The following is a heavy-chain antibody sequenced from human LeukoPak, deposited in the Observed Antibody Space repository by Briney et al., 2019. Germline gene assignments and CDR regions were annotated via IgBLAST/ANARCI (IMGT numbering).Heavy chain of an antibody. CDR3: ARADV. CDR1: GYTFTGYY. V-gene: IGHV1-2*02. J-gene: IGHJ6*02. CDR2: IDPNSGDT. Sequence: ASVKVSCKASGYTFTGYYIHWVRQAPGQGLEWMGWIDPNSGDTNYAKKFQGRVSMTRDPSMNTTSMDLSRLRSDDTAVYYCARADVWGQGTTVTVSS.